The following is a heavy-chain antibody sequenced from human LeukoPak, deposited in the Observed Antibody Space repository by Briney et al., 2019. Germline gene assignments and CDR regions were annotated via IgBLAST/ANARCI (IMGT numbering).Heavy chain of an antibody. CDR3: AREVSDWRYFDY. CDR2: IWYDGSNK. Sequence: GGSLRLSCAASGFTFSSYSMNWVRQAPGKGLEWVAVIWYDGSNKYYADSVKGRFTISRDNSKNTLYLQMNSLRAEDTAVYYCAREVSDWRYFDYWGQGTLVTVSS. D-gene: IGHD3/OR15-3a*01. CDR1: GFTFSSYS. V-gene: IGHV3-33*08. J-gene: IGHJ4*02.